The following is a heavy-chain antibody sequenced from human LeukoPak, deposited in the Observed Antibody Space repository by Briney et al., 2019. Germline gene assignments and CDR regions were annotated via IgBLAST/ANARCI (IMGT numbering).Heavy chain of an antibody. CDR2: IYYSGST. V-gene: IGHV4-59*12. CDR1: GGSISSYY. J-gene: IGHJ4*02. CDR3: ARERCSGVSRYYFDY. Sequence: SETLSLTCTVSGGSISSYYWSWIRQPPGKGLEWIGYIYYSGSTNYNPSLKSRVTISVDTSKNQFSLKLSSVTAADTAVYYCARERCSGVSRYYFDYWGQGTLVTVSS. D-gene: IGHD2-15*01.